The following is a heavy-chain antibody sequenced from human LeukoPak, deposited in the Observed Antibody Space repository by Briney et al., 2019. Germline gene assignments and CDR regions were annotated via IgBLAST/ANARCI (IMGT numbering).Heavy chain of an antibody. D-gene: IGHD4-17*01. J-gene: IGHJ4*02. V-gene: IGHV3-23*01. CDR3: AKAPHPYGDSVGGYHFDY. CDR1: GFTFTDYA. CDR2: ISYGGDNT. Sequence: PGGSLRLSCAASGFTFTDYAMNSVRQAPGKGLEWVSGISYGGDNTYYADSVKGRFTISRDNPRNTLNMALNSLRAEDTAVYYCAKAPHPYGDSVGGYHFDYWGQGTLVTVSS.